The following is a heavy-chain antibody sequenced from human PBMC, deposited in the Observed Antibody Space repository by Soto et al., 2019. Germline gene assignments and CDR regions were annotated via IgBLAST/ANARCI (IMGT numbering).Heavy chain of an antibody. Sequence: QVQLVESGGGVVQPEMSLRLSCAASGFTFSTHAMHWVRQAPGKGLEWVAMIWNDGSNQHYADSVKGRFTVSRDNSEHTVSLPLNSLRVEDTAVYYCGRDPPGSGWSLDYWGQGTLVTVSS. CDR2: IWNDGSNQ. J-gene: IGHJ4*02. D-gene: IGHD6-19*01. CDR3: GRDPPGSGWSLDY. CDR1: GFTFSTHA. V-gene: IGHV3-33*01.